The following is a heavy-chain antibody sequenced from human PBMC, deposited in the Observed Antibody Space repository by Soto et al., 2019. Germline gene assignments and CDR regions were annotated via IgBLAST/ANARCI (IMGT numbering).Heavy chain of an antibody. Sequence: SETLSLTCTVSGGSISSSSYYWGWIRQPPGKGLEWIGSIYYSGSTYYNPSLKSRVTISVDTSKNQFSLKLSSVTAADTAVYYCARHETWEYYFDYWGQGTLVTVSS. CDR1: GGSISSSSYY. V-gene: IGHV4-39*01. J-gene: IGHJ4*02. D-gene: IGHD1-26*01. CDR2: IYYSGST. CDR3: ARHETWEYYFDY.